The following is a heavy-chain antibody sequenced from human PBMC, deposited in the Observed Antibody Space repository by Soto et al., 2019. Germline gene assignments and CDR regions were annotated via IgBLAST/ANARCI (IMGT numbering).Heavy chain of an antibody. V-gene: IGHV3-23*01. D-gene: IGHD1-1*01. CDR3: AKGGVVSPGPDYFDY. CDR2: ISGSGGST. CDR1: GFTFSSYA. Sequence: EVQLLESGGGLVQPGGSLRLSCAASGFTFSSYAMSWVRQAPGKGLEWVSAISGSGGSTYYADSVKGRFTISRDNSKYTLYLQMHSLRAEDTAVYYCAKGGVVSPGPDYFDYWGQGTLVTVSS. J-gene: IGHJ4*02.